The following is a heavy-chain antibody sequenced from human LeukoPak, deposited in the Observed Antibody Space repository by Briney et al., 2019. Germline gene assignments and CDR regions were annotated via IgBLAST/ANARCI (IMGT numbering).Heavy chain of an antibody. CDR3: ARGRGARSSRWYNWFDP. D-gene: IGHD6-13*01. Sequence: SETVSLTCAVYGGSFSAYYWSWIRQPPGKGLEWIGEINHSGSTNYNPSLKSRVSISIDTSKNQFSLEMSSVTAADTAVYYCARGRGARSSRWYNWFDPWGQGTLASVSS. V-gene: IGHV4-34*01. CDR1: GGSFSAYY. J-gene: IGHJ5*02. CDR2: INHSGST.